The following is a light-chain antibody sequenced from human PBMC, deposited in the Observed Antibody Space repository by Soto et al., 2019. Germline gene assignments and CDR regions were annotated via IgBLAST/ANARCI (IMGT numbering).Light chain of an antibody. CDR3: QQRSNCPP. J-gene: IGKJ2*01. CDR1: QSVSSY. Sequence: EIVLTQSPATLSLSPGERATLSCRASQSVSSYLAWYQQKPGQAPRLLIYDASNRATGIPARFSGSGSGTDFTLTISSLEPEDFAVYYCQQRSNCPPFDQGTKLEIK. V-gene: IGKV3-11*01. CDR2: DAS.